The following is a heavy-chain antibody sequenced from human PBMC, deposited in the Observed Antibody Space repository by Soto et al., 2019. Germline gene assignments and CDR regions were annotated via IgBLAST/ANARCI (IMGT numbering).Heavy chain of an antibody. CDR1: GQTFTSYD. CDR2: MNPNSGNT. Sequence: DSVNVSCNASGQTFTSYDINWVRQATGQGLEWMGWMNPNSGNTGYAQKFQGRVTMTRNTSISTAYMELSSLRSEDTAVYYCARGRGLRPFPVDYWGQGTLVTVSS. V-gene: IGHV1-8*01. CDR3: ARGRGLRPFPVDY. D-gene: IGHD4-17*01. J-gene: IGHJ4*02.